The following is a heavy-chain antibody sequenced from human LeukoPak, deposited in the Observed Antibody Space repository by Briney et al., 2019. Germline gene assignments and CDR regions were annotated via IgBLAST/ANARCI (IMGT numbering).Heavy chain of an antibody. CDR1: GYTFTGYY. D-gene: IGHD5-24*01. V-gene: IGHV1-2*02. J-gene: IGHJ1*01. CDR3: ARVLKDGYNNGNFQH. CDR2: INPNSSAT. Sequence: GASVKVSCKASGYTFTGYYVHWVRQVPGQGLEWMGWINPNSSATNLPQKFQGRVTLTRDTSITTAYMELSRLRSDDTAVYYCARVLKDGYNNGNFQHWGQGTLVTVSS.